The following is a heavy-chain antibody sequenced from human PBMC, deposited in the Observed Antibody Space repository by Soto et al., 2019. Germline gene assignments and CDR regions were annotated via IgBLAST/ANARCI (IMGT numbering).Heavy chain of an antibody. CDR2: ISGSGGST. D-gene: IGHD2-2*01. CDR1: GFTFGSNA. Sequence: PGGSVRLSCAASGFTFGSNAMSWVRQAQGKGPEWVSAISGSGGSTYYADSVKGRFTISRDNSKNTLYLQMNSLRAEDTAVYYCAKVRTSTLIADGDAFHLWGPATMVTVS. J-gene: IGHJ3*01. V-gene: IGHV3-23*01. CDR3: AKVRTSTLIADGDAFHL.